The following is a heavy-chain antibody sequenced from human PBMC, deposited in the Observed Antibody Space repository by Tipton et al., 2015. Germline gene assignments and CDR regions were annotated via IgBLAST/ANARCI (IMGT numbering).Heavy chain of an antibody. D-gene: IGHD5-24*01. J-gene: IGHJ4*02. Sequence: SLTCTVSGDSIRRDGYYWSWIRQHPGKDLEWIGYIHYGGSTYYNPSLRGRATISVDTFENQFSLKLTSLTAADTAVYYCARDAYNSNFFDYWGQGTLVTVSS. V-gene: IGHV4-31*03. CDR2: IHYGGST. CDR3: ARDAYNSNFFDY. CDR1: GDSIRRDGYY.